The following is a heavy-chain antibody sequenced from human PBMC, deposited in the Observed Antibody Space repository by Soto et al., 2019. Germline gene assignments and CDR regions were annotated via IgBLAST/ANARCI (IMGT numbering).Heavy chain of an antibody. V-gene: IGHV4-39*02. J-gene: IGHJ4*02. CDR2: INYSGIT. D-gene: IGHD1-26*01. CDR3: ARLRNREGATGEFDS. CDR1: GDSISSSNFY. Sequence: PSETLSLTCTVSGDSISSSNFYWAWIRQPPGMGLEWIGSINYSGITYYNPSLRSRLTISVDTSKNHFSLKLSSVTAADTAIYKCARLRNREGATGEFDSWGQGALVTVSS.